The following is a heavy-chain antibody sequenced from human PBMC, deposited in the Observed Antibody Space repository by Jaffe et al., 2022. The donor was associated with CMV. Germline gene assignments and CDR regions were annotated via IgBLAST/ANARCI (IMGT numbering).Heavy chain of an antibody. V-gene: IGHV4-4*02. CDR3: ARVRRHCSATSCYLDT. CDR1: GVSISSDNW. CDR2: VLHIGLT. D-gene: IGHD2-2*01. Sequence: QMQLQESGPGLVRPSGTLSLTCAVSGVSISSDNWWTWVRQSPEKGLEWIGEVLHIGLTNYNPSLNSRVSISLDRSNNDFSLEMTSVTAADTAVYFCARVRRHCSATSCYLDTWGQGALVTVSS. J-gene: IGHJ5*02.